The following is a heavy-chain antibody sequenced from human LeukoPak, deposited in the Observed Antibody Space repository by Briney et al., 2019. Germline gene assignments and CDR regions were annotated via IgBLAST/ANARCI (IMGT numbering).Heavy chain of an antibody. CDR1: GFTFSSYA. Sequence: GGSLRLSCAASGFTFSSYAMSWVRQAPGKGLEWVSAISGSGGSTYYADSVKGRFTISRDNSKNTLYLQMNSLRAEDTAVYYCVKREYQLLYSDWFDPWGQGTLVTVSS. D-gene: IGHD2-2*02. CDR3: VKREYQLLYSDWFDP. CDR2: ISGSGGST. V-gene: IGHV3-23*01. J-gene: IGHJ5*02.